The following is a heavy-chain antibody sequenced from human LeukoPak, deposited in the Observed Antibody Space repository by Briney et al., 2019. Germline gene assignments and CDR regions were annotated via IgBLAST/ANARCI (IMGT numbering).Heavy chain of an antibody. CDR2: INPDSGGT. D-gene: IGHD6-19*01. J-gene: IGHJ4*02. Sequence: RASVKVSCKASAYTFTGYYMHWVRQAPGQGLEWMGWINPDSGGTNYAQKFQGRVTITRDTSISTAYMEVSRLRSDDTAVYYCAREGSGWYGNFDYWGQGTLVTVSS. V-gene: IGHV1-2*02. CDR3: AREGSGWYGNFDY. CDR1: AYTFTGYY.